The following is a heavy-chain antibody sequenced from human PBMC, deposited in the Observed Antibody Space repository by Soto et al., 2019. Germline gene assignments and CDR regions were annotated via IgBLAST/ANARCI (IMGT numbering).Heavy chain of an antibody. CDR3: ARGGSPESSTGVCSLLYIRARDV. J-gene: IGHJ6*01. Sequence: ASVKVSCKASGYSYTDYHIHWVAPAPGQGLVWLGRINPKSARPSTAQKFQGWVTMTTDTSISTASMELTTLTSDDTAIYYCARGGSPESSTGVCSLLYIRARDVWGQ. V-gene: IGHV1-2*04. CDR1: GYSYTDYH. D-gene: IGHD2-8*01. CDR2: INPKSARP.